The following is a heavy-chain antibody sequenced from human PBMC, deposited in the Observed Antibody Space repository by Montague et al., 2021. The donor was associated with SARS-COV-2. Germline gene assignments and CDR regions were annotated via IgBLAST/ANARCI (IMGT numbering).Heavy chain of an antibody. V-gene: IGHV4-4*02. CDR1: GGSISSSNW. D-gene: IGHD6-19*01. J-gene: IGHJ4*02. CDR2: IYHSGST. Sequence: SETLSLTCAVSGGSISSSNWWSWVRQPPRKGLEWIGEIYHSGSTNYNPSLKSRVTISVYKSKNQFSLKLSSVTAADTAVYYCARGLGWLRGYFDYWGQGTLVTVSS. CDR3: ARGLGWLRGYFDY.